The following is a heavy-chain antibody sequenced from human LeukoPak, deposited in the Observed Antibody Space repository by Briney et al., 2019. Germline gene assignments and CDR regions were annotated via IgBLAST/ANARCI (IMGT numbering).Heavy chain of an antibody. CDR2: IIPIFGTA. CDR3: ARDRIEYDYVWGSYLYSGY. Sequence: ASVTVSCKASGGTFSSYAISWVRQAPGQGLEWMEGIIPIFGTANYAQKLQGRVTITTDTSTSTAYMELRSLRSDDTAVYYCARDRIEYDYVWGSYLYSGYWGQGTLVTVSS. V-gene: IGHV1-69*05. CDR1: GGTFSSYA. D-gene: IGHD3-16*02. J-gene: IGHJ4*02.